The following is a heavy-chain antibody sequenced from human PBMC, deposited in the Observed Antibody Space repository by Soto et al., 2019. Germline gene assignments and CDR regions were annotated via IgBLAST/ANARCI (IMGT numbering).Heavy chain of an antibody. D-gene: IGHD4-17*01. J-gene: IGHJ5*02. CDR2: IIPIFGTA. Sequence: QVQLVQSGAEVKKPGSSVKVSCKASGGTFSSYAISWVRQAPGQGLEWMGGIIPIFGTANYAQKFQGRVTITADESTSTAYIELSSLRSEDTVVYDCARGGMTTVTTRQDGGWFDPWGQGTLVTVSS. CDR3: ARGGMTTVTTRQDGGWFDP. V-gene: IGHV1-69*01. CDR1: GGTFSSYA.